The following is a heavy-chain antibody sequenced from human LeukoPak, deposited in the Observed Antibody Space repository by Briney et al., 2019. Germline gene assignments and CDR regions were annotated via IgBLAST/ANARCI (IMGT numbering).Heavy chain of an antibody. D-gene: IGHD4-23*01. Sequence: GGSLRLSCAASGFTFSSYAMSWLRQAPGKGLEWVSSISGSGGNTYYADSVKGRFTISRDNSKNTLYMQMNSLRAEDTAVYYCAKLVTHFDYWGQGTLVTVSS. CDR1: GFTFSSYA. CDR2: ISGSGGNT. V-gene: IGHV3-23*01. J-gene: IGHJ4*02. CDR3: AKLVTHFDY.